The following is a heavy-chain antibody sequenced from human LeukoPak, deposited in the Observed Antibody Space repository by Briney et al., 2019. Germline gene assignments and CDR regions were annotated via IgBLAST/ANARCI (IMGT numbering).Heavy chain of an antibody. CDR1: GGSVTRGAYS. CDR2: IYTSGDT. J-gene: IGHJ4*02. V-gene: IGHV4-61*02. D-gene: IGHD3-22*01. Sequence: PSETLFLTCTVSGGSVTRGAYSWTWIRQPVGKGLEWIGRIYTSGDTKYYPSLKSRVTISVGASNNQFSLKLTSVTAADTAVYYCAKHLGGNYFDRPFDYWGQGTLVTVSS. CDR3: AKHLGGNYFDRPFDY.